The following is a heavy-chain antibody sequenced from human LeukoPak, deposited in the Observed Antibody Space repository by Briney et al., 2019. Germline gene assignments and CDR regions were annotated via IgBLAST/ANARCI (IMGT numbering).Heavy chain of an antibody. CDR1: GYSISSGYY. J-gene: IGHJ5*02. CDR2: IYHSGST. V-gene: IGHV4-38-2*02. Sequence: PSETLSLTCTVSGYSISSGYYWGWIRQPPGKGLEWIGSIYHSGSTYYNPSPKSRVTISVDTSKNQFSLKLSSVTAADTAVYYCARGYSSGWYEDWFDPWGQGTLVTVSS. CDR3: ARGYSSGWYEDWFDP. D-gene: IGHD6-19*01.